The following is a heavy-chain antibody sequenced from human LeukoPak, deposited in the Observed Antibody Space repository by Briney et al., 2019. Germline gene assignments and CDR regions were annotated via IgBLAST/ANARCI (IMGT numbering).Heavy chain of an antibody. CDR3: ARDLGRDEYYDSSGSFFDY. Sequence: PGGSLRLSCAASGFTFSSYSMNWVRQAPGKGLEWVSSISSSSSYIYYADSVKGRFTISRDNAKNSLYLQMNSLRAEDTAVYYCARDLGRDEYYDSSGSFFDYWGQGTLVTVSS. CDR1: GFTFSSYS. D-gene: IGHD3-22*01. J-gene: IGHJ4*02. CDR2: ISSSSSYI. V-gene: IGHV3-21*01.